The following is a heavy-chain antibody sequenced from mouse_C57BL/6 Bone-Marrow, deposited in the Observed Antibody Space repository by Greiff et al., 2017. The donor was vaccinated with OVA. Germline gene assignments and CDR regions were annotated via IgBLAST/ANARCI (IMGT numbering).Heavy chain of an antibody. CDR2: SRNKANDYTT. J-gene: IGHJ4*01. Sequence: EVHLVESGGGLVQSGRSLRLSCATSGFTFSDFYMEWVRQAPGKGLEWIAASRNKANDYTTEYSASVKGRFIVSRDTSQSILYLQMNALRAEDTAIYYCARDARWLLMDYWGQGTSVTVSS. V-gene: IGHV7-1*01. CDR1: GFTFSDFY. CDR3: ARDARWLLMDY. D-gene: IGHD2-3*01.